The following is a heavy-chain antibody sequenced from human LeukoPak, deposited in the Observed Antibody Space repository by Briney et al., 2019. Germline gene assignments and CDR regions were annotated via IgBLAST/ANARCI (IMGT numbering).Heavy chain of an antibody. V-gene: IGHV3-30*02. CDR2: IRYDGSNK. D-gene: IGHD6-6*01. CDR1: GFTFSSYG. CDR3: AKDPGVYSSSPSRFDP. Sequence: GGSLRLSCAASGFTFSSYGMHWVRQAPGKGLEWVAFIRYDGSNKYYADSVKGRFTISRGNSKNTLYLQMNSLRAEDTAVYYCAKDPGVYSSSPSRFDPWGQGTLVTVSS. J-gene: IGHJ5*02.